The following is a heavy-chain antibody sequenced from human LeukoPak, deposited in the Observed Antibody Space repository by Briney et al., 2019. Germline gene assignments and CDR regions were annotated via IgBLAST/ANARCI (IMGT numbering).Heavy chain of an antibody. V-gene: IGHV1-8*02. D-gene: IGHD3-10*01. Sequence: ASVKVSCKASGGTFSSYAISWVRQATGQGLEWMGWMNPNSGNTGYAQKFQGRVTMTRNTSISTAYMELSSLRSEDTAVYYCARLVRGVPGWYFDLWGRGTLVTVSS. CDR3: ARLVRGVPGWYFDL. CDR2: MNPNSGNT. CDR1: GGTFSSYA. J-gene: IGHJ2*01.